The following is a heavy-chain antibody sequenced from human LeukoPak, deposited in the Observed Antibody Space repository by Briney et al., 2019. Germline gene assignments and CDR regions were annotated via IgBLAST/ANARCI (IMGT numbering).Heavy chain of an antibody. Sequence: SETLSLTCTVSTGAIGGYYWSWIRQPPGKGLEWIGYIYYSGSTNYNPSLQSRVTISVDTSNNQFSLKLSSVTAADTAVYYCARSHDYGDYVGWFDPWGQGTLVTVSS. CDR1: TGAIGGYY. CDR3: ARSHDYGDYVGWFDP. CDR2: IYYSGST. J-gene: IGHJ5*02. V-gene: IGHV4-59*01. D-gene: IGHD4-17*01.